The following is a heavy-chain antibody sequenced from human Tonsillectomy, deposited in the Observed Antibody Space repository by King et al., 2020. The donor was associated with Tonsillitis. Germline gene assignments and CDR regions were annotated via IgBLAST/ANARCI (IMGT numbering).Heavy chain of an antibody. V-gene: IGHV3-23*04. D-gene: IGHD6-19*01. J-gene: IGHJ4*02. CDR2: ICGSGGST. CDR1: GFTFSKNA. CDR3: SKDYSGSHY. Sequence: VQLVESGGGLVQPGGSLRLSCAVSGFTFSKNAMSWVRPAPGEGLEGVSGICGSGGSTYYADSVKGRFIISRDNAKNTLYLQMNRLRAEDTAVYYCSKDYSGSHYWGQGTLVTVSS.